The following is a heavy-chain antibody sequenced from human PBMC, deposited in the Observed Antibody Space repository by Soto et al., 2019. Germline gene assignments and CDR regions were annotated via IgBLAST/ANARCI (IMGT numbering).Heavy chain of an antibody. J-gene: IGHJ3*02. CDR1: GFTFSSYS. V-gene: IGHV3-21*01. Sequence: PGGSLRLSCAASGFTFSSYSMNWVRQAPGKGLEWVSSISSSSSYIYYADSVKGRFTISRDNAKNSLYLQMNSLRAEDTAVYYCARGGYCSGGSCYSGAFDIWGQGTMVTVS. D-gene: IGHD2-15*01. CDR3: ARGGYCSGGSCYSGAFDI. CDR2: ISSSSSYI.